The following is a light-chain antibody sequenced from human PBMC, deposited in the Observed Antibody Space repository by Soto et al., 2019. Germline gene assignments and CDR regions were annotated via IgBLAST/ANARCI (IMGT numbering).Light chain of an antibody. V-gene: IGLV6-57*04. J-gene: IGLJ2*01. CDR2: EDN. Sequence: LTQPHSVSESPGKPVTISCTRSSGSIASNSVQWYQQRPGSAPTTVIYEDNQRPSGVPDRFSGSIDSSSNSASLTISGLKTEDESDYYCQSYDSNNVVFGGGTQLTVL. CDR3: QSYDSNNVV. CDR1: SGSIASNS.